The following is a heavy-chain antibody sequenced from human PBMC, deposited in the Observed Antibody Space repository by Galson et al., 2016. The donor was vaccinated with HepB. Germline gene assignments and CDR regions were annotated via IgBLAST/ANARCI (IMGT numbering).Heavy chain of an antibody. Sequence: SLRLSCAASGFTFSDYSMNWVRQAPGKGLEWISYISSTSSDIYYADSVRDRFTISRDNAKNSLFLHMSGLSAEDTAVYYCVRDRRFGFHYGPGSYPSDHWGQGTLVTVSS. J-gene: IGHJ4*02. CDR1: GFTFSDYS. CDR3: VRDRRFGFHYGPGSYPSDH. V-gene: IGHV3-21*05. CDR2: ISSTSSDI. D-gene: IGHD3-10*01.